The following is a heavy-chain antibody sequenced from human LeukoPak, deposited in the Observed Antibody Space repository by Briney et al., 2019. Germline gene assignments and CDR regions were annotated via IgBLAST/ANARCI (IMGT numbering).Heavy chain of an antibody. D-gene: IGHD3-10*01. CDR2: ISGSGGST. J-gene: IGHJ4*02. Sequence: PGGSLRLSCAASGFTFSSYAMSRVRQAPGKGLEWVSAISGSGGSTYYADSVKGRFTISRDNSKNTLYLQMNSLRAEDTAVYYCAKEMRRITMVRGVIITGPFDYWGQGTLVTVSS. V-gene: IGHV3-23*01. CDR3: AKEMRRITMVRGVIITGPFDY. CDR1: GFTFSSYA.